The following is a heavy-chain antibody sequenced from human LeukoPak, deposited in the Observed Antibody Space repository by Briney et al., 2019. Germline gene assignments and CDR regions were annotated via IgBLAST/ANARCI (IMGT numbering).Heavy chain of an antibody. V-gene: IGHV3-23*01. D-gene: IGHD2-2*01. CDR2: ISGSGDYT. CDR3: AKDLANSTTWWRASQYYYGMDV. CDR1: GFTFSSYA. J-gene: IGHJ6*02. Sequence: GGSLRLSCAASGFTFSSYAMTWVRQAPGKGLEWVSSISGSGDYTNYAGSVKGRFTISRDNSKNTLYLQMNSLRAEDTAVYYCAKDLANSTTWWRASQYYYGMDVWGQGTAVTVTS.